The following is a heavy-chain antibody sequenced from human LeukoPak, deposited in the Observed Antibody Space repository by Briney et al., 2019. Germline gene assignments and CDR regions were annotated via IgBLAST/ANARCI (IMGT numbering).Heavy chain of an antibody. CDR2: ISSSSSYI. D-gene: IGHD5-18*01. CDR3: ARAQRGYSYGGLYYYYYMDV. V-gene: IGHV3-21*01. Sequence: GGSLRLSCAASGFTFSSYSMNWVRQAPGKGLEWVSSISSSSSYIYYADSVKGRFTISRDNAKNSLYLQMNSLRAEDTAVYYCARAQRGYSYGGLYYYYYMDVWGKGTTVTVSS. J-gene: IGHJ6*03. CDR1: GFTFSSYS.